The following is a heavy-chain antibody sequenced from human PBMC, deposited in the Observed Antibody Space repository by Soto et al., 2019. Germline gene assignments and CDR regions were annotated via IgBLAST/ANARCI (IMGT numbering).Heavy chain of an antibody. J-gene: IGHJ6*02. CDR3: ARDPTVTRRGNGMDV. D-gene: IGHD4-17*01. CDR2: IYYSGST. Sequence: SETLSLTCTVSGGSISSGGYYWSWIRQHPGKGPEWIGYIYYSGSTYYNPSLKSRVTISVDTSKNQFSLKLSSVTAAGTAVYYCARDPTVTRRGNGMDVWGQGTTVTVSS. V-gene: IGHV4-31*03. CDR1: GGSISSGGYY.